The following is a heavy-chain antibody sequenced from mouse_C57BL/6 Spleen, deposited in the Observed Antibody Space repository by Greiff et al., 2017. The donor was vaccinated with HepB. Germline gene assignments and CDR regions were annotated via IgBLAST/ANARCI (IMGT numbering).Heavy chain of an antibody. Sequence: DVKLQESGPGMVKPSQSLSLTCTVTGYSITSGYDWHWIRHFPGNKLEWMGYISYSGSTNYNPSLKSRISITHDTSKNHFFLKLNSVTTEDTATYYCARESDDGYYGYFDYWGQGTTLTVSS. D-gene: IGHD2-3*01. CDR1: GYSITSGYD. CDR2: ISYSGST. J-gene: IGHJ2*01. CDR3: ARESDDGYYGYFDY. V-gene: IGHV3-1*01.